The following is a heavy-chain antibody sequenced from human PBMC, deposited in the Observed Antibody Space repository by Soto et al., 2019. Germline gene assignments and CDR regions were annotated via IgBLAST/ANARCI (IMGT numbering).Heavy chain of an antibody. CDR3: ARESEDLTSNFDY. V-gene: IGHV3-21*01. J-gene: IGHJ4*02. CDR1: GFTFSRYS. Sequence: GGSLRLSCAASGFTFSRYSMNWVRQAPGKGLEWVSSISSTTNYIYYPDSMKGRFTVSRDNAKNSVYLDMNSLSAEDTAVYYCARESEDLTSNFDYCGQGTLVTVSS. CDR2: ISSTTNYI.